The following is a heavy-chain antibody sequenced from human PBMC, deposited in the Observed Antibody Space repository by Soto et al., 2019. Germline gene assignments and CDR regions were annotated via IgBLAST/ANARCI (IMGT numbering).Heavy chain of an antibody. Sequence: SQTLSLTCAISGDSVSSNSAAWNWIRQSPSRGLEWLGRTYYRSKWYNDYAVSVKSRITINPDTSKNQFSLQLNSVTPEDTAVYYCARGPRDYDSSGYRYYFDYWGPGTLVTVSS. V-gene: IGHV6-1*01. J-gene: IGHJ4*02. D-gene: IGHD3-22*01. CDR2: TYYRSKWYN. CDR1: GDSVSSNSAA. CDR3: ARGPRDYDSSGYRYYFDY.